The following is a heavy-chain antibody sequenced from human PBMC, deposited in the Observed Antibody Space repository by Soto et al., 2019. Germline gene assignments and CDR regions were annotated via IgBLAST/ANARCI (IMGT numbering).Heavy chain of an antibody. CDR3: AREALGSSGWLDY. CDR1: GFTFSNYA. CDR2: ISYDGTDK. J-gene: IGHJ4*02. Sequence: GGSLRLSCAASGFTFSNYAMHWVRQAPGKGLEWVTVISYDGTDKYYADSVKGRFTISRDNSKNTLYLQMNSLRPEDTAVYYCAREALGSSGWLDYWGQGTLVTVSS. D-gene: IGHD6-19*01. V-gene: IGHV3-30-3*01.